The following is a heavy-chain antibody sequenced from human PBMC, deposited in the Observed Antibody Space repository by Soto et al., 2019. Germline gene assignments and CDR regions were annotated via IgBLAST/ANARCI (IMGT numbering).Heavy chain of an antibody. Sequence: QVQLQESGPGLVKPSETLSLTCTVSGGSIRSYYWSWIRQPPGKGLEWIGYIYYSGSTNCVPSLKSRVTISVDTSKNQFSLKLSSVTAADTAVYYCARNLRGYTYGYVDYWGQGTLVTVSS. J-gene: IGHJ4*02. CDR3: ARNLRGYTYGYVDY. CDR1: GGSIRSYY. V-gene: IGHV4-59*01. D-gene: IGHD5-18*01. CDR2: IYYSGST.